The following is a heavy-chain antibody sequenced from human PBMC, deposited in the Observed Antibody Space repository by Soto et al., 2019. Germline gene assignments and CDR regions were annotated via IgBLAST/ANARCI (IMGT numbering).Heavy chain of an antibody. Sequence: SETLSLTCTVSGGSISGSYWSWIRQPPGKGLEWIGYIYYSGSTNYNPSLKSRVTISVDTSKNQFSLKLSSVTAADTAVYYCARDLLAAYMDVWGKGTSVTVS. D-gene: IGHD6-13*01. CDR2: IYYSGST. J-gene: IGHJ6*03. V-gene: IGHV4-59*01. CDR3: ARDLLAAYMDV. CDR1: GGSISGSY.